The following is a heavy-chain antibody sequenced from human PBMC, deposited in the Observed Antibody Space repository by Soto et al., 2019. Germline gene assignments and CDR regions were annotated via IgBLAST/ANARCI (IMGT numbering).Heavy chain of an antibody. Sequence: QLQLQESGPGLVKPAETLSLTCTVSGGSFSRSSYYWGWIRQLPGKGLEWIGSIYYSGSTYYNPSLKSRVNISVDTSKNQFSLKLNSVTAAATAVYYCARRFEQWEPPKDWGQGTTVTVSS. CDR1: GGSFSRSSYY. V-gene: IGHV4-39*01. CDR3: ARRFEQWEPPKD. D-gene: IGHD1-26*01. CDR2: IYYSGST. J-gene: IGHJ6*02.